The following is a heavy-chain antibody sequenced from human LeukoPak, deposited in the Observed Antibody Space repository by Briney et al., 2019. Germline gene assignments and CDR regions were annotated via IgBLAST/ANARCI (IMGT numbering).Heavy chain of an antibody. D-gene: IGHD6-19*01. V-gene: IGHV3-21*04. CDR2: ISSSSSYI. CDR3: TTVGQWLVRDLWNY. CDR1: GFTFSSYS. J-gene: IGHJ4*02. Sequence: TGGSLRLSCAASGFTFSSYSMNWVRQAPGKGLEWVSSISSSSSYIYYADSVKGRFTISRDNAKNSLYLQMNSLRAEDTAVYYCTTVGQWLVRDLWNYWGQGTLVTVSS.